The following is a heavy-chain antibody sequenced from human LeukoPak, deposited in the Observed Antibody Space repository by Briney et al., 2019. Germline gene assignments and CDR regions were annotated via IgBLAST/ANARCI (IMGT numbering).Heavy chain of an antibody. Sequence: SETLSLTCAVSGGSISSGGYSWSWIRQPPGKGLEWIGYIYHSGSTYYNPSLKSRVTISVDRSRNQFSLKRSSVTAADTAVYYCARVSASGGSWGNFDYWGQGTLVTVSS. D-gene: IGHD2-15*01. CDR2: IYHSGST. CDR1: GGSISSGGYS. CDR3: ARVSASGGSWGNFDY. J-gene: IGHJ4*02. V-gene: IGHV4-30-2*01.